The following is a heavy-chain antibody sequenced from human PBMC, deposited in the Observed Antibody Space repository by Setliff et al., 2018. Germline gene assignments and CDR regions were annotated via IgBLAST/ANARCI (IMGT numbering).Heavy chain of an antibody. CDR3: AKSHSSWPIFIDY. V-gene: IGHV3-53*01. CDR1: GFTVSRDY. CDR2: IYSGGGT. D-gene: IGHD6-13*01. J-gene: IGHJ4*02. Sequence: PGGSLRLSCAASGFTVSRDYMTWVRQAPGKGLEWLSVIYSGGGTYYADSVKGRFTISRDNSKNTLYLQMNSLRVEDTAVYYCAKSHSSWPIFIDYWGQGTLVTVSS.